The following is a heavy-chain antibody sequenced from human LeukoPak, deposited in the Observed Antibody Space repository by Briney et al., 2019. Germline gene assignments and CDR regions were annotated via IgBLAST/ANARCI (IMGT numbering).Heavy chain of an antibody. J-gene: IGHJ5*02. Sequence: GGSLRLSCAASEFNFTNYDMHWVRQAPGKGLEWVAFIRYDGSDKYYADSVKGRFTISRDNSKNTLYLQMNSLRTEDTAVYYCAKGDTSWGQGTLVTVSS. V-gene: IGHV3-30*02. CDR1: EFNFTNYD. CDR2: IRYDGSDK. D-gene: IGHD2-21*02. CDR3: AKGDTS.